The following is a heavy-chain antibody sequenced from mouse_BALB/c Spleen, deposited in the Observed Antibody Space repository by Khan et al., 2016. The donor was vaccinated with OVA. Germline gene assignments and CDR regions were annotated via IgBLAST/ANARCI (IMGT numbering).Heavy chain of an antibody. CDR2: ISSYGSYT. CDR3: AGLAYYYDPEGFAY. D-gene: IGHD1-1*01. Sequence: EVELVESGPDLLKPEESLKLSCAASGYTFTTYGMSWVRQTPDKRLEWVATISSYGSYTSYPDSVQGRFTISRDNSKNTLYLQMNSLKSEDTAMFYGAGLAYYYDPEGFAYWGQGTPVTVSA. J-gene: IGHJ3*01. V-gene: IGHV5-6*01. CDR1: GYTFTTYG.